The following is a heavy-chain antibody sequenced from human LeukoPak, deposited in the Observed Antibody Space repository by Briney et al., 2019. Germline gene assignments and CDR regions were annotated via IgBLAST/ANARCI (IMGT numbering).Heavy chain of an antibody. CDR2: IKQDGSEK. V-gene: IGHV3-7*01. CDR3: ARADDSSGGYYFDY. CDR1: GFTFSSYW. J-gene: IGHJ4*02. Sequence: QAGGSLRLSCAASGFTFSSYWMSWVRQAPGKGLEGVANIKQDGSEKYYVDSVRGRFTISRDNAKNSLYLQMNSLRAEDTAVYYCARADDSSGGYYFDYWGQGTLVTLSS. D-gene: IGHD3-22*01.